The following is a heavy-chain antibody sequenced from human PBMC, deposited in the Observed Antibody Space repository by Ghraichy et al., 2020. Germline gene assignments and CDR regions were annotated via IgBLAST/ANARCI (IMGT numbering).Heavy chain of an antibody. D-gene: IGHD3-22*01. CDR2: ISDSGDRT. CDR3: AKPFDSTIYYYLFDY. J-gene: IGHJ4*02. CDR1: GFTFRKFA. V-gene: IGHV3-23*01. Sequence: GGSLRLSCAASGFTFRKFAMSWVRQAPGKAPEWVSAISDSGDRTYYADSVRGRFTISRDNSRNTVYLQMNSLRVEDTALYYCAKPFDSTIYYYLFDYWGQGTQVTVSS.